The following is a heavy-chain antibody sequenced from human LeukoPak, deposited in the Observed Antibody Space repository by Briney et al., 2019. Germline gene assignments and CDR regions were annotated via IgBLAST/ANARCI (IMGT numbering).Heavy chain of an antibody. CDR2: INHSGSS. J-gene: IGHJ5*02. CDR3: APRGDIEHSYVYGKWFDP. D-gene: IGHD5-18*01. V-gene: IGHV4-34*01. Sequence: SSETLSLTCAVYGGSFSAYYWTWIRQPPGKGLEWIGEINHSGSSNYNSSLRSRVTISVDTSYKQFSLRLSSVTAADTAVDYCAPRGDIEHSYVYGKWFDPWGQGTRVTVSS. CDR1: GGSFSAYY.